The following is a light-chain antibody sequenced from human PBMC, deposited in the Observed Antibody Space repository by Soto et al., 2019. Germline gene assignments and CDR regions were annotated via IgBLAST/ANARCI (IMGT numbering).Light chain of an antibody. V-gene: IGLV2-14*01. CDR1: SSDVGGYDF. J-gene: IGLJ1*01. Sequence: QSVLTQPASVSGSPGQSITISCTGSSSDVGGYDFVSWYQHHPGKAPKLIIYDVNNRPSGLSDRISGSKSGNTASLTISGLQTEDEADYYCASYTATHTRVFGSGTKVTVL. CDR3: ASYTATHTRV. CDR2: DVN.